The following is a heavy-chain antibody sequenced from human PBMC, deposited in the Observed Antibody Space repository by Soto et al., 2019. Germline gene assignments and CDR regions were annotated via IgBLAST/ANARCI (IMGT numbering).Heavy chain of an antibody. CDR1: DGSISNFY. CDR3: ARAPMVLTRSYFDP. J-gene: IGHJ4*02. V-gene: IGHV4-59*01. Sequence: SETLSLTCTVSDGSISNFYWSWIRQPPGKGLEWIGYISSSGNTNYNPSLKSRVSISVDTSKNQFSLNLTSVTAADTAVYYCARAPMVLTRSYFDPWGQGTPVTVSS. D-gene: IGHD3-22*01. CDR2: ISSSGNT.